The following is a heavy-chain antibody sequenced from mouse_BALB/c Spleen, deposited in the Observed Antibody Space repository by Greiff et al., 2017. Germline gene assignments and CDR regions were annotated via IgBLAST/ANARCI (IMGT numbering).Heavy chain of an antibody. CDR1: GFTFSSFG. Sequence: EVKLLESGGGLVQPGGSRKLSCAASGFTFSSFGMNWVRQAPGQGLEWVAYISSGGSTIYYADTVKGRFTISRDNPKNTLYLQMSSLKSEDTAMYYCARSTTVKGPFAYWGQGTLVTVSA. D-gene: IGHD2-1*01. CDR2: ISSGGSTI. CDR3: ARSTTVKGPFAY. J-gene: IGHJ3*01. V-gene: IGHV5-17*02.